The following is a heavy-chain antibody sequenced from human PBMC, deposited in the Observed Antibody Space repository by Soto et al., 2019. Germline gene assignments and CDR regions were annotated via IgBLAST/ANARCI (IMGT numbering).Heavy chain of an antibody. CDR3: AKGNSWSPALVLDI. CDR2: ISGSGGST. J-gene: IGHJ3*02. D-gene: IGHD1-7*01. CDR1: GFTFSSYA. V-gene: IGHV3-23*01. Sequence: EVQLLESGGGLVQPGGSLRLSCAASGFTFSSYAMNWVRHAPGKGLEWVSAISGSGGSTYYADSVKGRFTISRDSSKNTLYLQMNSLRAEDTAVYYCAKGNSWSPALVLDIWGQGTMVTVSS.